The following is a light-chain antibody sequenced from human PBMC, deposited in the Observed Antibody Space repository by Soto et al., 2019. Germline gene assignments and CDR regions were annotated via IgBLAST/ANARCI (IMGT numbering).Light chain of an antibody. Sequence: EIVLTQSPGTLSLSPGERATLSCRASQSVSSSCLAWYQQKPGQAPRLLIYGASSRATGIPDRFSGSGSGTDFTLTISSLEPEDFAVYYCQQYGSLTWTFGQGTKVEIK. CDR3: QQYGSLTWT. CDR2: GAS. V-gene: IGKV3-20*01. J-gene: IGKJ1*01. CDR1: QSVSSSC.